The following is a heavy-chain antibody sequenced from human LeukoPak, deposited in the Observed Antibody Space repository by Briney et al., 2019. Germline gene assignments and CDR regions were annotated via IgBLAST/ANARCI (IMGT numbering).Heavy chain of an antibody. CDR1: GFTFSNAW. D-gene: IGHD3-10*01. Sequence: PGGSLRLSCAASGFTFSNAWMSWVRQAPGKGLEWVGRIKSKTDGGTTDYTAPVKGRFTISRDDSKNTLYLQMNSLKTEDTAVYYCTTYPFWDGSGSYGRWGQGTLVTVSS. CDR3: TTYPFWDGSGSYGR. J-gene: IGHJ4*02. CDR2: IKSKTDGGTT. V-gene: IGHV3-15*01.